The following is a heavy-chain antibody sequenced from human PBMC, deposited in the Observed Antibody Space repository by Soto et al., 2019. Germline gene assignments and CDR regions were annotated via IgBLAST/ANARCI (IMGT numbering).Heavy chain of an antibody. CDR1: GYTFTSYG. CDR2: ISAYNGNT. CDR3: ARSKALLWFGELLPSFDY. Sequence: ASVKVSCKASGYTFTSYGISWVRHAPGQGLEWMGWISAYNGNTNYAQKLQGRVTMTTDTSTSTAYMELRSLRSGDTAVYYCARSKALLWFGELLPSFDYWGQGTLVTVSS. J-gene: IGHJ4*02. D-gene: IGHD3-10*01. V-gene: IGHV1-18*01.